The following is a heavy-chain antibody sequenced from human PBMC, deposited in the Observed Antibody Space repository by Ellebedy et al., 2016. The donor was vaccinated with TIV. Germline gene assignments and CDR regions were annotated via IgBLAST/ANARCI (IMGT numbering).Heavy chain of an antibody. Sequence: GESLKISCAASGFIFSDQYIDWVRQAPGKGLEWVGRISNRANSYTTEYAGSVRGRFTISRDDSQYSVFLQMDSLKTEDKAVYHYTRGYSGPSVYAFDIWGQGTMVTVSS. V-gene: IGHV3-72*01. CDR3: TRGYSGPSVYAFDI. CDR1: GFIFSDQY. D-gene: IGHD1-26*01. CDR2: ISNRANSYTT. J-gene: IGHJ3*02.